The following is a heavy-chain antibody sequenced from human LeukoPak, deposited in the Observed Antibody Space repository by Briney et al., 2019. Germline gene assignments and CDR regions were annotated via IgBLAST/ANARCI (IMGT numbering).Heavy chain of an antibody. D-gene: IGHD3-3*01. CDR2: IKQDESEK. J-gene: IGHJ6*03. Sequence: GGSLRLSCAASGFTFSSYWVSWVRQAPGKGLEWVANIKQDESEKYYVDSVKGRFTISRDNAKNSLYLQMNSLRAEDTAVYYCARDQVYAFWSGRFDYYYYYMDVWGKGTTVTVSS. CDR3: ARDQVYAFWSGRFDYYYYYMDV. V-gene: IGHV3-7*01. CDR1: GFTFSSYW.